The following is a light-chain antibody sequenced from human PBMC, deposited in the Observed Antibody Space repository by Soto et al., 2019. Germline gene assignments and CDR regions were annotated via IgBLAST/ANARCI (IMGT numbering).Light chain of an antibody. Sequence: QSALTQPASVSGSPGQSITISCTGTSSDVGGYNYVSWYQQHPGKAPKPMIYDVSNRPSGVSNRFSGSKSGNTASLTISGLQAEDEADYYCSSYTSSSTLGGVFGTGTKLTVL. CDR1: SSDVGGYNY. CDR2: DVS. J-gene: IGLJ1*01. V-gene: IGLV2-14*01. CDR3: SSYTSSSTLGGV.